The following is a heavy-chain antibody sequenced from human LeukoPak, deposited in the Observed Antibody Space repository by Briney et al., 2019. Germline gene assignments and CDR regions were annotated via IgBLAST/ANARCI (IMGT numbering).Heavy chain of an antibody. Sequence: SLKVSCKASGGTFRNYAISWVRQAPGQGLEWMGGIIPLFGRAEYAQRFQGRVTITADESTRTVYLELSSLRSEDTAVYYCASPEENSDYYFVYWGQGTLVTVSS. V-gene: IGHV1-69*01. CDR2: IIPLFGRA. J-gene: IGHJ4*02. D-gene: IGHD4-11*01. CDR3: ASPEENSDYYFVY. CDR1: GGTFRNYA.